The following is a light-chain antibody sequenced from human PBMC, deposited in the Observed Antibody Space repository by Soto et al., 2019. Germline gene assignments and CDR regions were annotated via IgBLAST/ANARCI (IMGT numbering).Light chain of an antibody. CDR2: DAS. CDR3: QQSYMDPIT. J-gene: IGKJ5*01. Sequence: DLQMTQSPSSLSASVGNRVTITCXASQSISTYLNWYQKKPGKAPNLLIYDASRLQSGVPSRFSGSGGGTDFTLSISSVQPEDFATYFCQQSYMDPITFGQGTRLEIK. CDR1: QSISTY. V-gene: IGKV1-39*01.